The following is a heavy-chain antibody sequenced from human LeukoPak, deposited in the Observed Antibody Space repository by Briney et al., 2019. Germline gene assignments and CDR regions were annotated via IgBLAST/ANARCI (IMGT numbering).Heavy chain of an antibody. J-gene: IGHJ3*02. CDR1: XFTVSSNY. Sequence: PGGSXXLSXXXXXFTVSSNYMSWVRQAPGKGLEWVSVIYSGGSTYYADSVKGRFTISRDNSKNTLYLQMNSLRAEDTAVYYCAREDYDSSGYTDAFDIWGQGTMVTVSS. V-gene: IGHV3-53*01. D-gene: IGHD3-22*01. CDR3: AREDYDSSGYTDAFDI. CDR2: IYSGGST.